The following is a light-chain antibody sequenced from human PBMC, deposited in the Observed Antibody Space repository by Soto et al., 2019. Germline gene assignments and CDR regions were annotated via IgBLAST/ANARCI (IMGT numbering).Light chain of an antibody. V-gene: IGLV2-8*01. CDR3: SSNAGSNNLV. CDR1: SSDVGDYNY. Sequence: QSALPQPPSASGTPGPSVTITCTGTSSDVGDYNYVSWYQQHPGKAPKLVIYEVSRRPSGVPDRFSGSKSGNTASLTVSGLQAEDEADYYCSSNAGSNNLVFGGGTKLTVL. J-gene: IGLJ2*01. CDR2: EVS.